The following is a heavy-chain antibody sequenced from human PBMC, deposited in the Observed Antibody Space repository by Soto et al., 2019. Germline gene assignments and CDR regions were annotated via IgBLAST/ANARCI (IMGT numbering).Heavy chain of an antibody. D-gene: IGHD3-10*01. CDR1: GFTFNSYA. CDR3: AKGRDYYYGSGSYYTY. Sequence: GGSLRVAWASSGFTFNSYAMSWVRQAPGKGLEWVSAISGSGGSTYYADSVKGRFTISRDNSKNTLYLQMNSLRAEDTAVYYCAKGRDYYYGSGSYYTYWGQGTPVTVYS. V-gene: IGHV3-23*01. J-gene: IGHJ4*02. CDR2: ISGSGGST.